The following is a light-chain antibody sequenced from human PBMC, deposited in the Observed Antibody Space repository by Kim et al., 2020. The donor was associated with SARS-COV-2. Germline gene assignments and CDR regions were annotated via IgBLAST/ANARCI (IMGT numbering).Light chain of an antibody. V-gene: IGLV3-21*04. CDR1: NIGSKS. J-gene: IGLJ2*01. CDR2: YDS. Sequence: SYELTQPPSASVAPGKTARITCGENNIGSKSVHWYQQKPGQAPVLVIFYDSDRPSGIPERFSGSNSGNTATLTISRVEAGDEADYYCQVWDSSSDHVVFGGGTQLTVL. CDR3: QVWDSSSDHVV.